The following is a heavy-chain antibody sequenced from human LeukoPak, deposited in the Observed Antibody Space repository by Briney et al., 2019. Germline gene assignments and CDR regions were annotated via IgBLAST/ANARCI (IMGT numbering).Heavy chain of an antibody. CDR3: ARVKVASNYYDSSGPNDAFDI. Sequence: PGRSLRLSCAASGFTFSSYGMHWVRQAPGKGLEWVSSISSSSSYIYYADSVKGRFTISRDNAKNSLYLQMNSLRAEDTAVYYCARVKVASNYYDSSGPNDAFDIWGQGTMVTVSS. CDR1: GFTFSSYG. CDR2: ISSSSSYI. V-gene: IGHV3-21*01. J-gene: IGHJ3*02. D-gene: IGHD3-22*01.